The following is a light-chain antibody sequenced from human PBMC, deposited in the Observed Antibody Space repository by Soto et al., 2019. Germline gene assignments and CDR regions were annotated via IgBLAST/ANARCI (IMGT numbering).Light chain of an antibody. V-gene: IGLV2-14*01. Sequence: QSALTQPASVSGSPGQSITISCTGTSSDVGGYNYVSWYQQHPGKAPKLMIYEVSNRPSGVSNRFSASKSGNTASLTISGLQAEDEAAYYCTSYTSSSSYVVFGGGTKLTVL. J-gene: IGLJ2*01. CDR1: SSDVGGYNY. CDR3: TSYTSSSSYVV. CDR2: EVS.